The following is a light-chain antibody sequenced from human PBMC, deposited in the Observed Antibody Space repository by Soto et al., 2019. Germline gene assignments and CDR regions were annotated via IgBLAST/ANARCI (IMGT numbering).Light chain of an antibody. J-gene: IGKJ5*01. Sequence: EFLLTQSPGTLSLSPGERATLSCRASQTVRNDYLAWDQKTPGQAQRLMSYDASSRANGIPDRFSGGGSGTDFSPTITGLETEDLAVYYCQQYGSSPPFTFGQGTRLEIK. V-gene: IGKV3-20*01. CDR1: QTVRNDY. CDR2: DAS. CDR3: QQYGSSPPFT.